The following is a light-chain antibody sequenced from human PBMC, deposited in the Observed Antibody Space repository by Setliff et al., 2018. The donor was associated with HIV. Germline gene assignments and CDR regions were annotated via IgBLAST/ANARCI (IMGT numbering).Light chain of an antibody. J-gene: IGLJ2*01. CDR1: NSDIGHSMY. CDR3: SSYSSSSTLV. V-gene: IGLV2-18*02. Sequence: QSALTQPASVSGSPGQSITLSCAGSNSDIGHSMYVSWYQQPPGAAPKLIIYEVSNRPSGVPDRFSGSRSGNTASLTISGLKAEDESQYYCSSYSSSSTLVFGGGTKATVL. CDR2: EVS.